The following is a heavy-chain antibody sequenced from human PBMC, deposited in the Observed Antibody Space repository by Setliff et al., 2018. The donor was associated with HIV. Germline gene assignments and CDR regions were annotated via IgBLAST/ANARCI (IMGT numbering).Heavy chain of an antibody. V-gene: IGHV3-49*04. D-gene: IGHD2-15*01. CDR1: GFIFSSYD. Sequence: GGSLRLSCAASGFIFSSYDMNWVRQAPGRGLEWVGFIRSRGYGGTSEYAAPVKGRFTISRDDSKSIAYLQMKSLKSEDTAVYYCTRGGPGGRFYYNGLDVWGQGTAVTVSS. CDR2: IRSRGYGGTS. J-gene: IGHJ6*02. CDR3: TRGGPGGRFYYNGLDV.